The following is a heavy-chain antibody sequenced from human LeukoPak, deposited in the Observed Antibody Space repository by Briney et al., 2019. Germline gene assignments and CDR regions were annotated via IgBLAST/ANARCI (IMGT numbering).Heavy chain of an antibody. CDR2: INHSGST. Sequence: SETLSLTCAGYDGSFSGYYWSWIRQPPGKGLEWIGEINHSGSTNYNPSLKSRVTISVDTSKNQFSLKLSSVTAADTAVYYCARGQYYYDSSGYSNFDYWGQGTLVTVSS. CDR3: ARGQYYYDSSGYSNFDY. D-gene: IGHD3-22*01. V-gene: IGHV4-34*01. CDR1: DGSFSGYY. J-gene: IGHJ4*02.